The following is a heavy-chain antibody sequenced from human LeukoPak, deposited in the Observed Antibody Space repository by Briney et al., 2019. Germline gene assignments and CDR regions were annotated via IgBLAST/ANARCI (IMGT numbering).Heavy chain of an antibody. V-gene: IGHV3-23*01. J-gene: IGHJ6*03. CDR3: AKGVNTMVRGVDYYYYYMDV. Sequence: YADSVKGRFTISRDNSKNTLYLQMNSLRAEDTAVYYCAKGVNTMVRGVDYYYYYMDVWGKGTTVTISS. D-gene: IGHD3-10*01.